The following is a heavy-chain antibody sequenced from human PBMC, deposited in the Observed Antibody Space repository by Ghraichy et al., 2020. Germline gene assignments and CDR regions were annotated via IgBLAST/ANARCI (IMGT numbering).Heavy chain of an antibody. CDR3: AREPGTPMTDYYYYGMDV. CDR1: GFTFTNYA. Sequence: LSLTCAASGFTFTNYALHWVRQAPGEGLEWVAVISYDGRDKFYADSVKGRFTISRDNSKNTLYLQMNSLRAEDTAVYYCAREPGTPMTDYYYYGMDVWGLGTTVTVSS. J-gene: IGHJ6*02. CDR2: ISYDGRDK. D-gene: IGHD1-7*01. V-gene: IGHV3-30-3*01.